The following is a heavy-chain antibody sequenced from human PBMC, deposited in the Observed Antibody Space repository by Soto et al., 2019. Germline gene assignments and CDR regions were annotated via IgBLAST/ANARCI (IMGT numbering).Heavy chain of an antibody. CDR3: AAVYNVGATSSFYGMDV. CDR2: IVVGSGNT. Sequence: SVKVSCKASGYTFTGYYMHWVRQARGQRLEWIGWIVVGSGNTNYAQKFQERVTITRDMSTSTAYMELSSLRSEDTAVYYCAAVYNVGATSSFYGMDVWGQGTTVTVSS. D-gene: IGHD1-26*01. CDR1: GYTFTGYY. V-gene: IGHV1-58*02. J-gene: IGHJ6*02.